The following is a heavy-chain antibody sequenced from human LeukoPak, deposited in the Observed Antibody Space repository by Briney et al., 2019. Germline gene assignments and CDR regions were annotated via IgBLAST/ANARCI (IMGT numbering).Heavy chain of an antibody. CDR2: IRFDGRNQ. V-gene: IGHV3-30*02. J-gene: IGHJ4*02. CDR1: GFTFIRFG. CDR3: AKSFYYDSSGYSDY. D-gene: IGHD3-22*01. Sequence: GGSLRLSCVASGFTFIRFGIHWVRQAPGKGLEWVAYIRFDGRNQYYGDSVKGRFTISRDKSNNTLYLQMNSLRPEDTAVYYCAKSFYYDSSGYSDYWGQGTLVIVSS.